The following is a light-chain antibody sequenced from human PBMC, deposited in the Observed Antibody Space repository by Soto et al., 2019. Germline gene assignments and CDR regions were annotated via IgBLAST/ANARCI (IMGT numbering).Light chain of an antibody. V-gene: IGKV3-15*01. CDR3: HQYDQWPLT. CDR2: GAS. J-gene: IGKJ4*01. CDR1: QSISNK. Sequence: EIVMTQSPATLSVSPGERATLSCRASQSISNKLAWYQQKVGQAPRLLIYGASTRAAGIPARFSGSGSGTEFTLIISSLQSEDFEVYYCHQYDQWPLTFGGGAKVEIK.